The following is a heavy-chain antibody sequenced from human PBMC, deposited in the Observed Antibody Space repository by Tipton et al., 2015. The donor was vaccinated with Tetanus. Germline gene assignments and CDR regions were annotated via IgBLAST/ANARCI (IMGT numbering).Heavy chain of an antibody. CDR2: ISYDGSNK. J-gene: IGHJ6*02. Sequence: SLRLSCAASGFTFSSYAMHWVRQAPGKGLEWVAVISYDGSNKYYADSVKGRFTISRDNSKNTLYLQMNSLRAEDTAVYYCARDRAEVYDGSGSYLGMDVWGQGTTVTVSS. D-gene: IGHD3-10*01. V-gene: IGHV3-30*04. CDR3: ARDRAEVYDGSGSYLGMDV. CDR1: GFTFSSYA.